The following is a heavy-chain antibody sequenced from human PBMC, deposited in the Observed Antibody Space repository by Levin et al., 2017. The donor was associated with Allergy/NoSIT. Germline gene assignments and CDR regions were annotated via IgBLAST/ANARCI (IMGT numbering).Heavy chain of an antibody. CDR3: ARVASTTSRDFDY. J-gene: IGHJ4*02. CDR2: ISSTGDAM. V-gene: IGHV3-48*03. D-gene: IGHD2-2*01. Sequence: GESLKISCAASGFLFSSYEMNWVRQAPGKGLEWVSYISSTGDAMYYADSVKGRFTFSRDNAKNSLYLQMDSLRAEDTAIYYCARVASTTSRDFDYWGQGTLVTVSS. CDR1: GFLFSSYE.